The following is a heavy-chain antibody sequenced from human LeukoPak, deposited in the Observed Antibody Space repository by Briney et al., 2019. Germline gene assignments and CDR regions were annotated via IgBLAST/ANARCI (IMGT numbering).Heavy chain of an antibody. Sequence: GESLKISCQGSGYNFASYWIAWVRQMPGKGLEWMGIIYPGDSDTKYSPSFQGQVTMSADKSFSTAYLQWSSLKASDTAIYYCARHSTVTTEADYWGRGTLVTVSS. J-gene: IGHJ4*02. D-gene: IGHD4-17*01. CDR1: GYNFASYW. V-gene: IGHV5-51*01. CDR2: IYPGDSDT. CDR3: ARHSTVTTEADY.